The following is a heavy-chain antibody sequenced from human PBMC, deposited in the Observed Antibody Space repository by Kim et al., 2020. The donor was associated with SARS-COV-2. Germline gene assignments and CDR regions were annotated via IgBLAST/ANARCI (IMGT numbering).Heavy chain of an antibody. Sequence: SETLSLTCAVSGGSISSSNWWSWVRQPPGKGLEWIGEIYHSGSTNYNPSLKSRVTISVDKSKNQFSLKLSSVTAADTAVYYCARDSGIRDLTTKIYYFDYWGQGTLVTVSS. J-gene: IGHJ4*02. CDR2: IYHSGST. D-gene: IGHD3-22*01. CDR3: ARDSGIRDLTTKIYYFDY. CDR1: GGSISSSNW. V-gene: IGHV4-4*02.